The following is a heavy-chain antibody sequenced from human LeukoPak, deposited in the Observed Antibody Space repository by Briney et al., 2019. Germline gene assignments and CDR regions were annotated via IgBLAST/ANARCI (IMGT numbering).Heavy chain of an antibody. CDR3: ARGPKTGYSYGYNAFDI. D-gene: IGHD5-18*01. CDR1: GGSISSSSYY. V-gene: IGHV4-39*07. Sequence: SETLSLTCTVSGGSISSSSYYWGWIRQPPGKGLEWIGEINHSGSTNYNPSLKSRVTISADTSKNQFSLKLSSVTAADTAVYYCARGPKTGYSYGYNAFDIWGQGTMVTVSS. J-gene: IGHJ3*02. CDR2: INHSGST.